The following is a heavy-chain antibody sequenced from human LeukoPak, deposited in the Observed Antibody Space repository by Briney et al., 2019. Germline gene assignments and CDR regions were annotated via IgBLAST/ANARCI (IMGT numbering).Heavy chain of an antibody. Sequence: ASVKVSCKASGYTFTDYYMNWVRQAPGQGPEWMGWINPNSGGTIYVQKFQGRLTMTRDTSISTAYMELSRLRSDDTAVYYCARHQSNWIDWVYNDAFDIWGQGTMVTVSS. CDR1: GYTFTDYY. CDR3: ARHQSNWIDWVYNDAFDI. CDR2: INPNSGGT. V-gene: IGHV1-2*02. J-gene: IGHJ3*02. D-gene: IGHD1-1*01.